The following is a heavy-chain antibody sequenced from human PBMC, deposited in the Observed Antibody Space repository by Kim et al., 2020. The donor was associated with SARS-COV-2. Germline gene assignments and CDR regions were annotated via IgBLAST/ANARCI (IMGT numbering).Heavy chain of an antibody. Sequence: GGSLRLSCAASGFTFSSYSMNWVRQAPGKGLEWVSYISSSSSTIYYADSVKGRFTISRDNAKNSLYLQMNSLRDEDTAVYYCARDGGAAYYYYYYGMDVWGQGTTVTVSS. J-gene: IGHJ6*02. CDR2: ISSSSSTI. D-gene: IGHD2-15*01. CDR3: ARDGGAAYYYYYYGMDV. V-gene: IGHV3-48*02. CDR1: GFTFSSYS.